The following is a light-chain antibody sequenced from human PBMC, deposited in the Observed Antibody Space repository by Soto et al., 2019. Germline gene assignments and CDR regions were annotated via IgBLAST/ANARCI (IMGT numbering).Light chain of an antibody. J-gene: IGLJ2*01. V-gene: IGLV1-51*01. CDR3: GTWDSSRSAI. CDR1: SSNIGKND. CDR2: DNN. Sequence: QSVLTQPPSVSAAPGQKVTISCSGSSSNIGKNDVSWYQQIPGTAPKLLIYDNNKRPSGIPDRFSGSKSGTSATLGITGLQTGDEADYYCGTWDSSRSAIFGGGTKLTVL.